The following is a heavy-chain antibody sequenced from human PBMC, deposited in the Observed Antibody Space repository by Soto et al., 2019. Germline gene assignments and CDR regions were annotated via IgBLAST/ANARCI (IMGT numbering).Heavy chain of an antibody. Sequence: PGGSLRLSCAASGFTFSSYAMHWVRQAPGKGLEWVAVISYDGSNKYYADSVKGRFTISRDNSKNTLYLQMNSLRAEDTAVYYCARDGWLEYYYDSSGYPDYWGQGTLVTVSS. CDR1: GFTFSSYA. V-gene: IGHV3-30-3*01. J-gene: IGHJ4*02. CDR2: ISYDGSNK. D-gene: IGHD3-22*01. CDR3: ARDGWLEYYYDSSGYPDY.